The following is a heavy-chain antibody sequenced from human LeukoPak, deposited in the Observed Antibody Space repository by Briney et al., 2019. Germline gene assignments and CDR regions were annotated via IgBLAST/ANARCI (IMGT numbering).Heavy chain of an antibody. CDR3: ARDDSGVITFDY. CDR2: ISYDGSNK. V-gene: IGHV3-30-3*01. CDR1: GFTFSSYA. Sequence: PGGSLRLSCAASGFTFSSYAMHWVRQAPGKGLEWVAVISYDGSNKYYADSVKGRFTISRDNSKNTLYLQMNSLRAEDTAVYYCARDDSGVITFDYWGQGTLVTVSS. J-gene: IGHJ4*02. D-gene: IGHD3-22*01.